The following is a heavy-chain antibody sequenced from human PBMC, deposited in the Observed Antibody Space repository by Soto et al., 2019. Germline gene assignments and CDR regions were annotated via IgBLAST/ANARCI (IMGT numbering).Heavy chain of an antibody. CDR3: ARQKLRGRILVVPAATNSRSYGMDV. Sequence: GESLKISCKGSGYSFTSYWISWVRQMPGKGLEWMGRIDPSDSYTNYSPSFQGHVTISADKSISTAYLQWSSLKASDTAMSYCARQKLRGRILVVPAATNSRSYGMDVWGQGTTVTVSS. D-gene: IGHD2-2*01. J-gene: IGHJ6*02. V-gene: IGHV5-10-1*01. CDR1: GYSFTSYW. CDR2: IDPSDSYT.